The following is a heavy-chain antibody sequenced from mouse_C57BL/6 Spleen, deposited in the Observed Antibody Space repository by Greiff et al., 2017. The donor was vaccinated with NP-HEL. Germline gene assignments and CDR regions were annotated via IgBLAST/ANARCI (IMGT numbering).Heavy chain of an antibody. J-gene: IGHJ4*01. CDR3: ARSVYYSNSYAMDY. CDR2: INPNNGGT. D-gene: IGHD2-5*01. CDR1: GYTFTDYN. V-gene: IGHV1-22*01. Sequence: EVKLMESGPELVKPGASVKMSCKASGYTFTDYNMHWVKQSHGKSLEWIGYINPNNGGTSYNQKFKGKATLTVNKSSSTAYMELRSLTSEDSAVYYCARSVYYSNSYAMDYWGQGTSVTVSS.